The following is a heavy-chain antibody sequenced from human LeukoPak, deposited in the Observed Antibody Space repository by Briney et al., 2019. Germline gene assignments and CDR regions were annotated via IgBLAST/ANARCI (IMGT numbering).Heavy chain of an antibody. CDR2: IIPIFGTA. Sequence: EASVKVSCKASGGTFSSYAISWVRQAPGQGLEWMGGIIPIFGTANYAQKFQGRVTITADESTSTAYMELSSLRSEDTAVYYCARPRITIFGRPRNYYYGMDVWGQGTTVTVSS. V-gene: IGHV1-69*13. J-gene: IGHJ6*02. CDR1: GGTFSSYA. D-gene: IGHD3-3*01. CDR3: ARPRITIFGRPRNYYYGMDV.